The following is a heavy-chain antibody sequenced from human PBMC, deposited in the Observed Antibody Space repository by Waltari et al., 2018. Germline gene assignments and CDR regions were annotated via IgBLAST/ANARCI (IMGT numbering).Heavy chain of an antibody. CDR1: GYSFTSAW. CDR2: NYPADSDT. J-gene: IGHJ4*02. Sequence: EVKLVQSGAEVKKQGEALKISCRGSGYSFTSAWIAWVRQRHGKVLDWMGINYPADSDTRYSPSFQGQVTISADKSIRTAYLQWSSLKASDTAMYYCARHGGGKLGIGDFWGQGTLVTVSS. CDR3: ARHGGGKLGIGDF. V-gene: IGHV5-51*01. D-gene: IGHD3-16*01.